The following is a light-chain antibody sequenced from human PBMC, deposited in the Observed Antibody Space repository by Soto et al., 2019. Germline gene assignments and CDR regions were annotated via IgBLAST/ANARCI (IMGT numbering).Light chain of an antibody. CDR1: QSVSSN. J-gene: IGKJ4*01. V-gene: IGKV3-15*01. CDR2: GAS. Sequence: EIVMTQSPVTLSVSPGERDTLSCRASQSVSSNLAWYQQKPGQAPRLLIYGASTRATGIPARFSGSGSGTEFTLTINSLQSEDFAVYYCQQYSNWPLTFGGGTKVDIK. CDR3: QQYSNWPLT.